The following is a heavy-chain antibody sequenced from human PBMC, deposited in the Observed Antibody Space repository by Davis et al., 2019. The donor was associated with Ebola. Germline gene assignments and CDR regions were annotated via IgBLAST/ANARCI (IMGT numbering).Heavy chain of an antibody. V-gene: IGHV1-69*13. J-gene: IGHJ6*02. D-gene: IGHD5-12*01. CDR1: GGTFSSYA. CDR3: ARVVATTNNRDYHYGMDV. Sequence: SVKVSCKASGGTFSSYAISWVRQAPGQGLEWMGGIIPIFGTANYAQKFQGRVTITADESTSTVYLELGSLRSEDTAVYYCARVVATTNNRDYHYGMDVWGQGTTVTVSS. CDR2: IIPIFGTA.